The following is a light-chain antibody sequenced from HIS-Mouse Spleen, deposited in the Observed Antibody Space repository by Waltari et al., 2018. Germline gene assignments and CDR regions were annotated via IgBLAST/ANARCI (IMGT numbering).Light chain of an antibody. CDR2: YKSDSDK. CDR1: SGINVGTYR. Sequence: QAVLTQPSSLSASPGASASLTCTSRSGINVGTYRIYCDQQRPGSPPQYLLRYKSDSDKQQGSGVPSRFSGSKDASANAGILLISGLQSEDEADYYCMIWHSSAWVFGGGTKLTVL. CDR3: MIWHSSAWV. J-gene: IGLJ3*02. V-gene: IGLV5-45*02.